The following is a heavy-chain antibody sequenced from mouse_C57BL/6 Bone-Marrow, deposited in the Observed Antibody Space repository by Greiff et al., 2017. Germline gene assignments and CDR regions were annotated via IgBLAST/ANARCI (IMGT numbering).Heavy chain of an antibody. V-gene: IGHV1-82*01. CDR2: IYPGDGDT. J-gene: IGHJ2*01. D-gene: IGHD1-1*01. Sequence: VQLVESGPELVKPGASVKISCKASGYAFSSSSMNWVKQRPGKGLEWIGRIYPGDGDTNYNGKFKGKATLTADKSSSTAYMQLSSLTSEDSAVYFCATYYYGSSYGYWGQGTTLTVSA. CDR1: GYAFSSSS. CDR3: ATYYYGSSYGY.